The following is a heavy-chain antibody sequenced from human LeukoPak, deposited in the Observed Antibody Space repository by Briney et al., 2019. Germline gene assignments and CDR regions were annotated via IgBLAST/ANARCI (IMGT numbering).Heavy chain of an antibody. CDR1: GFSFSSYG. CDR2: ISGSGGST. V-gene: IGHV3-23*01. J-gene: IGHJ1*01. CDR3: AKDLGSTAYCGGDCYPDYDSAEYFQH. D-gene: IGHD2-21*02. Sequence: PGGSLRLSCAGSGFSFSSYGMSWVRQAPGKGLEWVSAISGSGGSTYYADSVKGRFTISRDNSKNTLYLQMNSLRAEDTAVYYCAKDLGSTAYCGGDCYPDYDSAEYFQHWGQGTLVTVSS.